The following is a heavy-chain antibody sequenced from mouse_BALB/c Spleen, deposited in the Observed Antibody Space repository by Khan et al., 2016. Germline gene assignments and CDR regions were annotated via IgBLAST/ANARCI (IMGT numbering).Heavy chain of an antibody. Sequence: VQLQQSGPGLVKPSQSLSLTCTVTGYSITSDYAWNWIRQFPGNKLEWMGYISYSGSTSYNPSLKSRISITRDTSKNQFFLQLNSVTTEDTATXYCARSIMANWGQGTTLTVSS. CDR1: GYSITSDYA. CDR3: ARSIMAN. CDR2: ISYSGST. V-gene: IGHV3-2*02. J-gene: IGHJ2*01.